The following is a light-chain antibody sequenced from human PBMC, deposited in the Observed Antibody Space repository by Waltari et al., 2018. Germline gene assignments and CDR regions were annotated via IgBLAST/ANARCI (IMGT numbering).Light chain of an antibody. V-gene: IGLV2-14*03. CDR1: TNNLVAYHN. J-gene: IGLJ3*02. Sequence: QSALTQPASVSGSHGKSITIPCTATTNNLVAYHNATWYQTHPGKAPKVMIYDVDNRPSWVSHRFSGSRSGNTASLIISGLQAEDEADYYCSSYTSSSTWVFGGGTKLTVL. CDR3: SSYTSSSTWV. CDR2: DVD.